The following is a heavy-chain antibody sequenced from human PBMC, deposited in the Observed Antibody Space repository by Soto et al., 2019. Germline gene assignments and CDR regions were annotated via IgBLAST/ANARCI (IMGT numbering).Heavy chain of an antibody. CDR3: ARRIQSIAVAGTDYFDY. Sequence: GESLKISCKGSGYSFTSYWIGWVRQMPGKGLEWMGIIYPGDSDTRYSPSFQGQVTISADKSISTAYLQWSSLKASDTAMYYCARRIQSIAVAGTDYFDYWGQGTLVTVSS. V-gene: IGHV5-51*01. CDR2: IYPGDSDT. D-gene: IGHD6-19*01. J-gene: IGHJ4*02. CDR1: GYSFTSYW.